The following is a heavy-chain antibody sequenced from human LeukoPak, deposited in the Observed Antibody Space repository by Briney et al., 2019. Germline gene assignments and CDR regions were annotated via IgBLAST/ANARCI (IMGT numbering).Heavy chain of an antibody. CDR2: ISAYNGNT. J-gene: IGHJ3*02. CDR3: ASRAKRELLLNVGAFDI. Sequence: ASGXXFTXYGXXWVRQAPXQGLEWXXXISAYNGNTNYAQKLQGRVTMTTDTSTSTAYMELRSLRSDDTAVYYCASRAKRELLLNVGAFDIWGQGTMVTVSS. V-gene: IGHV1-18*01. D-gene: IGHD1-26*01. CDR1: GXXFTXYG.